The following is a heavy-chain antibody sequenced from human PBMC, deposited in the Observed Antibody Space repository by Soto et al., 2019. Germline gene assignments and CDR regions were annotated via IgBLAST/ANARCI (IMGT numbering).Heavy chain of an antibody. D-gene: IGHD1-26*01. CDR1: GYSFTSYW. J-gene: IGHJ5*02. V-gene: IGHV5-10-1*01. Sequence: GESLKISCKGSGYSFTSYWISWVRQMPGKGLEWMGRIDPSDSYTNYSPSFQGHVTISADKSISTAYLQWSSLKASDTAMYYCARQWGIHTNRFDPWGQGTLVTVSS. CDR2: IDPSDSYT. CDR3: ARQWGIHTNRFDP.